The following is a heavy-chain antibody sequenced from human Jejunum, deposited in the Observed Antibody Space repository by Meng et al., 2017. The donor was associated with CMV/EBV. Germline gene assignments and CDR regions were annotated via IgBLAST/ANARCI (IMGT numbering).Heavy chain of an antibody. D-gene: IGHD4-11*01. Sequence: CAASGFTFSNYALSWVRQAPGKGLEWVSSISGSGRTTYYADSVRGRLTISRDNSKNTLYLQVNSLRAEDTAVHFCAKEGYSNDLDYWGQGTLVTVSS. CDR1: GFTFSNYA. V-gene: IGHV3-23*01. CDR3: AKEGYSNDLDY. CDR2: ISGSGRTT. J-gene: IGHJ4*02.